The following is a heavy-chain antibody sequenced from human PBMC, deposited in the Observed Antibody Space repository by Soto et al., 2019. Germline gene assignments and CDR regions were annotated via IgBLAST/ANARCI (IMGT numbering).Heavy chain of an antibody. CDR2: IYPGDSDT. CDR3: ARAVVEAARPFIFDY. J-gene: IGHJ4*02. CDR1: GYSFTSYW. Sequence: XESLKVTCKSSGYSFTSYWIGWVLQMPGKGLEWMGIIYPGDSDTRYSPSFQGQVTISADKSISTAYLQWSSLKASDTAMYYCARAVVEAARPFIFDYWGQGTLVTVSS. D-gene: IGHD6-6*01. V-gene: IGHV5-51*01.